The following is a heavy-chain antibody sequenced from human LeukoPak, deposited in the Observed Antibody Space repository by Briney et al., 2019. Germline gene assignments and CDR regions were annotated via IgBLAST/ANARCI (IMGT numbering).Heavy chain of an antibody. V-gene: IGHV3-13*01. Sequence: XXXGXGXEWVSAIGTAGDTYYPGSVKGRFTISRENAKNSLYLQMNSLRAGDTAVYYCARDPDGSGTFDYWGQGTLVTVSS. J-gene: IGHJ4*02. CDR3: ARDPDGSGTFDY. D-gene: IGHD3-10*01. CDR2: IGTAGDT.